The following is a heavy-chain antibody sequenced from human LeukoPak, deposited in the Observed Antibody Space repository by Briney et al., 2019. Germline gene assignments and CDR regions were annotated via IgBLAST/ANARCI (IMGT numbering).Heavy chain of an antibody. CDR2: IIRSGGT. V-gene: IGHV3-23*01. CDR3: ANGVYGGPLDY. Sequence: GGSLRLSCVASGFTFNNYAMCWVRQAPGKGLEWVSAIIRSGGTYYADSVEGRFTISRDNSKNTLYLEMNSLRAEDTAVYYCANGVYGGPLDYWGQGTLVTVSS. D-gene: IGHD4-23*01. CDR1: GFTFNNYA. J-gene: IGHJ4*02.